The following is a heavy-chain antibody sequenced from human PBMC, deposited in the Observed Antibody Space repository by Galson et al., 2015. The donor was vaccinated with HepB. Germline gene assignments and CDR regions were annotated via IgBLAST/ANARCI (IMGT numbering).Heavy chain of an antibody. CDR1: GFSLSTSGMC. CDR3: ARIYTTSCKGDY. D-gene: IGHD2-2*01. CDR2: IDWDDDK. V-gene: IGHV2-70*11. J-gene: IGHJ4*02. Sequence: ALVKPTQTLTLTCTFSGFSLSTSGMCVNWIRQPPGKALEWLARIDWDDDKYYNPSLKTRLTISKDTSKNQVVLTMTNMDPVDTGTYYCARIYTTSCKGDYWGQGTLVTVSS.